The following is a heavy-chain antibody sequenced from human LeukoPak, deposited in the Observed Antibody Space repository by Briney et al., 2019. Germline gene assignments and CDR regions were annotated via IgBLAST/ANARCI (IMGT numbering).Heavy chain of an antibody. Sequence: GGSLRLSCAASGFTFSSNEMNWVRRPRGKGREGGSDISSSGISIYYADSVKGRFTISRDNAKNSLYLQMNSLKDEDTAVYYCAKDSDYYHSSGYYYAYFQHWGQGTLVTVSS. CDR3: AKDSDYYHSSGYYYAYFQH. CDR2: ISSSGISI. D-gene: IGHD3-22*01. CDR1: GFTFSSNE. V-gene: IGHV3-48*03. J-gene: IGHJ1*01.